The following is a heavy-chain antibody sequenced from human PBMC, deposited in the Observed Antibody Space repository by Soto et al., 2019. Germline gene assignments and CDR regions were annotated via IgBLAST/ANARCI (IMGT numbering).Heavy chain of an antibody. Sequence: QVQLQESGPGLVKPSGTLSLTCTVSGGSITGYYWNWIRQPPGQGLEWIGYIHYTGSINYNPSLKSRITFSLDTSENQFSLRLSSVTAADTALYYCARTDSRGYFWAQDNAFDIWGQGTMVTVSS. CDR2: IHYTGSI. V-gene: IGHV4-59*08. D-gene: IGHD3-22*01. J-gene: IGHJ3*02. CDR1: GGSITGYY. CDR3: ARTDSRGYFWAQDNAFDI.